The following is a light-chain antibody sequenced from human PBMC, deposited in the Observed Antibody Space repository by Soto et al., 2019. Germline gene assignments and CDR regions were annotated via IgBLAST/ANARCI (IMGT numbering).Light chain of an antibody. CDR3: QQYGSSPWT. CDR1: QSVSSSY. V-gene: IGKV3-20*01. CDR2: GAS. J-gene: IGKJ1*01. Sequence: EIVLTQSPGTLSLSPGERATLSCRASQSVSSSYLAWYQQKPGQAPRPLIYGASSRAIGIPDRFSGRGSGTDFTLTISRLEPDDFAVYYCQQYGSSPWTFGQGT.